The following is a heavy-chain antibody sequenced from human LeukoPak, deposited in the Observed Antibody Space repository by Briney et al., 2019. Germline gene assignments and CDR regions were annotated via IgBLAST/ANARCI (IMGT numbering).Heavy chain of an antibody. Sequence: PSETLSLTCAVSGGSISSSNWWSWVRQPPGKGLEWIGEIYHSGSTNYNPSLESRVTISVDKSKNQFSLKLSSVTAADTAVYYCAREPRKALPGYSSSWYVYYYYGMDVWGKGTTVTVSS. CDR3: AREPRKALPGYSSSWYVYYYYGMDV. D-gene: IGHD6-13*01. CDR1: GGSISSSNW. CDR2: IYHSGST. V-gene: IGHV4-4*02. J-gene: IGHJ6*04.